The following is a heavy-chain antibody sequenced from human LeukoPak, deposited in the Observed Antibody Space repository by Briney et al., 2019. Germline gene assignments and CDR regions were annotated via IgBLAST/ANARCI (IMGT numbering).Heavy chain of an antibody. Sequence: GGSLRLSCAASGFTFSSYSMSWVRQAPGKGLEWVAYISSSSSTLHYADPVKGRFTISRDNANNSLYLQMNSLRDEDTAVYYCARDSASGSYRHAFDIWGQGTMVTVSS. CDR1: GFTFSSYS. CDR3: ARDSASGSYRHAFDI. CDR2: ISSSSSTL. V-gene: IGHV3-48*02. D-gene: IGHD1-26*01. J-gene: IGHJ3*02.